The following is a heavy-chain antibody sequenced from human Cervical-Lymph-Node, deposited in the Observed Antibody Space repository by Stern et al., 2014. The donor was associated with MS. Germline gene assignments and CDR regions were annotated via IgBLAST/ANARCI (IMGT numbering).Heavy chain of an antibody. Sequence: QVQLVQSGAEVKKPGSSVRVSCKASGGTFSSYAISWVRQAPGQGLEWMGGIVHMFGTANYAQKFQGRVTITADDSTTTADMEVSSLRSEDTAVYYCASSVGELTPEAVWGQGTTVTVFS. D-gene: IGHD3-10*01. CDR1: GGTFSSYA. J-gene: IGHJ6*02. CDR2: IVHMFGTA. CDR3: ASSVGELTPEAV. V-gene: IGHV1-69*01.